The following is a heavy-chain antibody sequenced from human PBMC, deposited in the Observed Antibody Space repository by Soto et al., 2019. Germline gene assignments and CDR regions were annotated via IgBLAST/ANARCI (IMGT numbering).Heavy chain of an antibody. J-gene: IGHJ4*02. CDR2: ISSSGSLK. D-gene: IGHD3-22*01. CDR1: GLNFSNFI. V-gene: IGHV3-48*02. Sequence: EVQLVESGGGLVQPGGSLGLSCEVSGLNFSNFIMNWVRQAPGKGLEWISYISSSGSLKHYADSVKGRFTISRDNAKGSLSLRMSSLRDDDTAIYYCATVGMRISGYYHWGQGTLVTVSS. CDR3: ATVGMRISGYYH.